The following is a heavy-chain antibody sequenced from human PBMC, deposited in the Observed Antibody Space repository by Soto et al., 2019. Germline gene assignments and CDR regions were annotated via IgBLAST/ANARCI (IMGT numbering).Heavy chain of an antibody. CDR2: INAGNGNT. V-gene: IGHV1-3*01. J-gene: IGHJ4*02. CDR3: ARDPTYSGSFHYDY. CDR1: GYTFTSYA. Sequence: ASVKVSCKASGYTFTSYAMHWVRQAPGQRLEWMGWINAGNGNTKYSQKFQGRVTITRDTSASTAYMELSSLRSEDTAVYYCARDPTYSGSFHYDYWGQGTLVTVSS. D-gene: IGHD1-26*01.